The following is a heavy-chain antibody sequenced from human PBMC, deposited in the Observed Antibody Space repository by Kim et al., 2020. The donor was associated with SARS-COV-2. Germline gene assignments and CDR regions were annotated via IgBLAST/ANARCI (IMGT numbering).Heavy chain of an antibody. CDR1: GFAISRYA. CDR3: AKDHPSSGWPTFEN. D-gene: IGHD3-22*01. CDR2: ITNNNGKT. J-gene: IGHJ4*02. Sequence: GGSLRLSCAASGFAISRYAMNWVRQAPGKGLQWLCAITNNNGKTYYADSVKGRFTISRDSSTNTLYLQMNSLRADDAALYYCAKDHPSSGWPTFENWSQGTLVTASS. V-gene: IGHV3-23*01.